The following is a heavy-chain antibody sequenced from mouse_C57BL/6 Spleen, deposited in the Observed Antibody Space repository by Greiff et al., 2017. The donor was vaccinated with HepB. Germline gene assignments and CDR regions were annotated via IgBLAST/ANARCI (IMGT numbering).Heavy chain of an antibody. CDR2: IRYHGSN. V-gene: IGHV3-6*01. Sequence: VQLVESGPGLVKPSQSLSLTCSVTGYSIPSGYYWNWIRQFPGNKLEWMGYIRYHGSNNHNPSLKNRIAITRDTSKNQFFLKLNSVTAEDTASYYCARDIGGSRGFAYWGQGTLVTVSA. D-gene: IGHD1-1*01. J-gene: IGHJ3*01. CDR1: GYSIPSGYY. CDR3: ARDIGGSRGFAY.